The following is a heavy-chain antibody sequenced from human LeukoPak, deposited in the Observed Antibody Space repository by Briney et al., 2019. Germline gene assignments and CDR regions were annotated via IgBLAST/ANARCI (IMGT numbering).Heavy chain of an antibody. Sequence: GGSLRLSCAASGFTFTNYGMNWVRQAPGKGLEWVSSISSSSSYIYYADSVKGRFTISRDNAKNSLYLQMNSLRAEDTAVYYCARDGEWELLGYYMDVWGKGTTVTVSS. V-gene: IGHV3-21*01. CDR3: ARDGEWELLGYYMDV. CDR1: GFTFTNYG. CDR2: ISSSSSYI. J-gene: IGHJ6*03. D-gene: IGHD1-26*01.